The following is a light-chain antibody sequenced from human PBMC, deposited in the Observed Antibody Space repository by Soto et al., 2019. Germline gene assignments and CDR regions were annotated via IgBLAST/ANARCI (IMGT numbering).Light chain of an antibody. CDR1: QSVGGN. CDR2: GAS. CDR3: QHYGAAPIT. J-gene: IGKJ5*01. V-gene: IGKV3-20*01. Sequence: EIVLTQSPGSLSLSPGDRATLSCRASQSVGGNVAWYQQIPGQPPKLLIFGASGRATGIADKFSGSGSGTDFTLTISRLEPADFALYYCQHYGAAPITFGQGTRLEIK.